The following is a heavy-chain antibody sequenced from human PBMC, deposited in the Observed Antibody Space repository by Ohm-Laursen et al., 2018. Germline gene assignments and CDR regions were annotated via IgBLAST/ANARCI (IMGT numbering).Heavy chain of an antibody. CDR1: GYSISSGYF. CDR3: ARGLWWFDP. J-gene: IGHJ5*02. Sequence: GTLSLTCVVSGYSISSGYFWGWIRQPPGKGLEWIGTIYHSGSTYYNPSLKSRVTISVDTSKNQFSLKLTSVTAADTALYYCARGLWWFDPWGQGTLVTVSS. CDR2: IYHSGST. V-gene: IGHV4-38-2*01.